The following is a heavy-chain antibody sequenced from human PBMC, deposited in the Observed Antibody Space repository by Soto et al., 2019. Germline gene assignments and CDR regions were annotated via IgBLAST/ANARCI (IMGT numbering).Heavy chain of an antibody. V-gene: IGHV3-21*01. CDR1: GFTFSSYS. D-gene: IGHD3-16*01. Sequence: GGSLRLSCAASGFTFSSYSMNWVRQAPGKGLEWVSSISSSSSYIYYADSVKGRFTISRDNAKNSLYLQMNSLRAEDTAVYYCARAPPPPRFGGVERDVWGKGTTVTVSS. J-gene: IGHJ6*04. CDR3: ARAPPPPRFGGVERDV. CDR2: ISSSSSYI.